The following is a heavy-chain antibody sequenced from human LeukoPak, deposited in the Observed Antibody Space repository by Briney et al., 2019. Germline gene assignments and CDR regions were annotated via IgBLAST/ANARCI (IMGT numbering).Heavy chain of an antibody. Sequence: SETLSLTCTVSGGSISSYYWSWIRQPPGKGLEWIGYIYYSGSTNYNPSLKSRVTISVDTSKNQFSLKLSSVTAADTAVYYCASPVRAGDAACNWFDPWGQGTLVTVSS. V-gene: IGHV4-59*08. D-gene: IGHD7-27*01. CDR3: ASPVRAGDAACNWFDP. CDR1: GGSISSYY. J-gene: IGHJ5*02. CDR2: IYYSGST.